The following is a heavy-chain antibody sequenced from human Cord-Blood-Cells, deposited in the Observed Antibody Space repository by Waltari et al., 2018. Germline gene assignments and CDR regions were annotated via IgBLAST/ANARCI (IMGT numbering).Heavy chain of an antibody. V-gene: IGHV4-34*01. Sequence: QVQLQQWGAGLLKPSETLSLTCAVYGGSFSGYNWSWIRQPPGKGLEWIGEINHSGSTNYNPSLKSRVTISVDTSKNQFSLKLSSVTAADTAVYYCARPAVAGAFDIWGQGTMVTVSS. CDR1: GGSFSGYN. CDR2: INHSGST. J-gene: IGHJ3*02. D-gene: IGHD6-19*01. CDR3: ARPAVAGAFDI.